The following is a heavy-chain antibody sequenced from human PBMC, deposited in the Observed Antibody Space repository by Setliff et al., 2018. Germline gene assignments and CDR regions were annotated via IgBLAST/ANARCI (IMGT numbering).Heavy chain of an antibody. D-gene: IGHD1-7*01. CDR1: GFSLSTSGMC. V-gene: IGHV2-70*11. CDR3: ARLTGTDYYYYYMDV. CDR2: IDWDDDK. Sequence: SGPTLVNPTQTLTLTCTFSGFSLSTSGMCVCWIRQPPGKALEWLARIDWDDDKYYSTSLKTRLTISKDTSKNQVVLTMTNMDPVDTATYYCARLTGTDYYYYYMDVWGKGTTVTVSS. J-gene: IGHJ6*03.